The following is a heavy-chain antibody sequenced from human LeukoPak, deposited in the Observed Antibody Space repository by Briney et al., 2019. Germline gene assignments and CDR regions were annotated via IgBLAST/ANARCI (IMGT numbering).Heavy chain of an antibody. V-gene: IGHV3-30-3*01. CDR1: GFTFSSYA. CDR3: AKAFNY. J-gene: IGHJ4*02. CDR2: ISYDGSNK. Sequence: GGSLRLSCAASGFTFSSYAMHWVRQAPGKGLEWVAVISYDGSNKYYADSVKGRFTISRDNSKNTLYLQMNSLRAEDTAVYYCAKAFNYWGQGTLVTVSS.